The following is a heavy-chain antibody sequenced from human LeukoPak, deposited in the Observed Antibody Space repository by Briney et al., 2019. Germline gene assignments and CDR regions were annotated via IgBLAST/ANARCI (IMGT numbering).Heavy chain of an antibody. CDR1: GFTFSYYW. CDR3: ARDGRANLY. CDR2: IKQDGSEK. V-gene: IGHV3-7*01. Sequence: GGSLRLSCAASGFTFSYYWMSWVRQAPGKGLEWVANIKQDGSEKYYVDSVKGRFTISRDNAKSSLYLQMNSLRAEDTAVYYCARDGRANLYWGQGTLVTVPS. J-gene: IGHJ4*02. D-gene: IGHD2-15*01.